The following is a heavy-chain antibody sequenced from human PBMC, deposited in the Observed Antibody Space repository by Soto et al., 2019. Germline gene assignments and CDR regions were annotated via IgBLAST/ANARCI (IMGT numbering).Heavy chain of an antibody. CDR3: ARPSRNYYDSSGYASYAFDI. J-gene: IGHJ3*02. CDR2: IWYDGSNK. V-gene: IGHV3-33*01. D-gene: IGHD3-22*01. Sequence: QVQLVESGGGVVQPGRSLRLSCAASGFTFSSYGMHWVRQAPGKGLEWVAVIWYDGSNKYYADSVKGRFTISRDNSKNTLYLQMTSLRAEDTAVYYCARPSRNYYDSSGYASYAFDIWGQGTMVTVSS. CDR1: GFTFSSYG.